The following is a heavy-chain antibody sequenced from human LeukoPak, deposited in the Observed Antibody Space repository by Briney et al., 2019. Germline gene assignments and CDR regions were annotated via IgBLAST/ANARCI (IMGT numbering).Heavy chain of an antibody. CDR3: ARGGSVAGPFDFDY. D-gene: IGHD6-19*01. CDR1: GGSISSYY. Sequence: SETLSLTCTVSGGSISSYYWSWIRQPAGKGLEWIGRIYTSGSTNYNPSLKSRVTMSVDTSKNQFSLKLSPVTAADTAVYYCARGGSVAGPFDFDYWGQGTLVTVSS. CDR2: IYTSGST. J-gene: IGHJ4*02. V-gene: IGHV4-4*07.